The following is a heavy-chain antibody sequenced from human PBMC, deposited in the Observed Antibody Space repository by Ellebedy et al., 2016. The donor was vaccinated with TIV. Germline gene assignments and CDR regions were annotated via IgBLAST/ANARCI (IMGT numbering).Heavy chain of an antibody. Sequence: SETLSLTCTVSGGSISSSSYYWGWIRQPPGKGLEWIGSIYYSGSTYYNPSLKSRVTISVDTSKNQFSLKLSSVTAADTAVYYCARRCSSGWYFDYWGQGTLVTVSS. J-gene: IGHJ4*02. CDR2: IYYSGST. D-gene: IGHD6-19*01. CDR3: ARRCSSGWYFDY. CDR1: GGSISSSSYY. V-gene: IGHV4-39*07.